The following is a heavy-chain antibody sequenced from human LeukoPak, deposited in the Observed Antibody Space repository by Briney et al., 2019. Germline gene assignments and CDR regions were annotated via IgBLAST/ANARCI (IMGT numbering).Heavy chain of an antibody. Sequence: ASVKVSCKTSGYTFTGYFIHWVRQAPGQGLEWMGWINPNSGGTNFAPKFQGRVTMTRDTSIRPAYMEVSRLTSDDTAVYYCPKGRRYYGSERWYFYYMDVWGKGTTVTISS. CDR3: PKGRRYYGSERWYFYYMDV. D-gene: IGHD3-10*01. J-gene: IGHJ6*03. V-gene: IGHV1-2*02. CDR2: INPNSGGT. CDR1: GYTFTGYF.